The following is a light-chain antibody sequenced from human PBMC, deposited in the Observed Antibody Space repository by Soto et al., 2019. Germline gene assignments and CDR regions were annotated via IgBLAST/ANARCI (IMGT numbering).Light chain of an antibody. J-gene: IGKJ2*01. Sequence: EIVLTQSPGTLSLSPGERATLSCRASQSVSSSYLAWYQQKPGQAPRLLIYGASTRATGVPARFSGSGSETYFTLTISNLQSEDCAVYYCQHYNNWPPYTFGQGTKLEIK. CDR2: GAS. V-gene: IGKV3D-15*01. CDR1: QSVSSSY. CDR3: QHYNNWPPYT.